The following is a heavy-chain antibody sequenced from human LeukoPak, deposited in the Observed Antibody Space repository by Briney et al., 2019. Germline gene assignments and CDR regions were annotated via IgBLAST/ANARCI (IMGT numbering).Heavy chain of an antibody. CDR3: AARSGRDYYYYYMDV. V-gene: IGHV3-48*03. CDR1: GFTFSSYE. J-gene: IGHJ6*03. Sequence: PGGSLRLSCAASGFTFSSYEMNWVRQAPGKGLEWVSYISSSGSTIYYADSVKGRFTISRDNAKNSLYLQMNSLGAEDTAVYYCAARSGRDYYYYYMDVWGKGTTVTVSS. D-gene: IGHD3-10*01. CDR2: ISSSGSTI.